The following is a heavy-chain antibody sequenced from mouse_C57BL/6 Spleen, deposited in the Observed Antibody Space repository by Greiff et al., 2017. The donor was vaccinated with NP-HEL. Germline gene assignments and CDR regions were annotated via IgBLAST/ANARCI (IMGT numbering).Heavy chain of an antibody. Sequence: EVKLVESGGGLVKPGGSLKLSCAASGFTFSSYTMSWVRQTPEKRLEWVATISGGGGNTYYPDSVKGRFTISRDNAKNTLYLQMSSLRSEDTALYYCARHLTGTWYFDVWGTGTTVTVSS. J-gene: IGHJ1*03. CDR1: GFTFSSYT. CDR3: ARHLTGTWYFDV. D-gene: IGHD4-1*01. V-gene: IGHV5-9*01. CDR2: ISGGGGNT.